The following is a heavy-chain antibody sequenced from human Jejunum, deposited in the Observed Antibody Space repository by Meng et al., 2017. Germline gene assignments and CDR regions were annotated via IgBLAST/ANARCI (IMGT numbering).Heavy chain of an antibody. CDR3: ARDSPSVGATSDY. CDR2: INKDGSST. Sequence: GRSLRPSCAASGFTFSIYWMHWVRQAPGKGLVWVSRINKDGSSTSYADSVKGRFTISRDNAKNTLYLQMNSLRAEDTAVYYCARDSPSVGATSDYWGQGTLVTVSS. V-gene: IGHV3-74*01. D-gene: IGHD1-26*01. CDR1: GFTFSIYW. J-gene: IGHJ4*02.